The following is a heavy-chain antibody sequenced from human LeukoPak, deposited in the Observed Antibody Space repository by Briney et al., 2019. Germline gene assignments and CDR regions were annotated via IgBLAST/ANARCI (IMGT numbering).Heavy chain of an antibody. CDR2: IYYSGST. V-gene: IGHV4-39*01. CDR3: ARHDHTSIAAATFDY. CDR1: GGPISSSSYY. J-gene: IGHJ4*02. D-gene: IGHD6-13*01. Sequence: SETLSLTCTVSGGPISSSSYYWGWIRQPPGKGLEWIGSIYYSGSTYYNPSLKSRVTISVDTSKNQFSLKLSSVTAADTAVYYCARHDHTSIAAATFDYWGQGTLVTVSS.